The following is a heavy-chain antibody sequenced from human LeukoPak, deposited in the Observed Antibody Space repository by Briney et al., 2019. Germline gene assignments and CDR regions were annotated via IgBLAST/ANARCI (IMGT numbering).Heavy chain of an antibody. D-gene: IGHD3-3*01. V-gene: IGHV1-2*02. CDR2: INPNSGGT. CDR1: GYTFTGYY. CDR3: ARAPDFWSGYYTGRAFDI. Sequence: ASVKVSCKASGYTFTGYYMHWVRQAPGQGLEWMEWINPNSGGTNYAQKFQGRVTMTRDTSISTAYMELSRLRSDDTAVYYCARAPDFWSGYYTGRAFDIWGQGTMVTVSS. J-gene: IGHJ3*02.